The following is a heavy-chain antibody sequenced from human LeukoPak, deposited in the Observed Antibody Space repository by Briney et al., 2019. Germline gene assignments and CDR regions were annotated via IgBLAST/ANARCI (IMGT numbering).Heavy chain of an antibody. D-gene: IGHD6-19*01. Sequence: SETLSLTCTVSGGSIYNYYWSWIRQPPGKGLEWIGYIYHSGSTNYNPSLKSRVTISVDTSKNQFSLKLSSVTAADTAVYYCARGVLAVAPDYWGQGTLVTVSS. CDR2: IYHSGST. J-gene: IGHJ4*02. V-gene: IGHV4-59*08. CDR3: ARGVLAVAPDY. CDR1: GGSIYNYY.